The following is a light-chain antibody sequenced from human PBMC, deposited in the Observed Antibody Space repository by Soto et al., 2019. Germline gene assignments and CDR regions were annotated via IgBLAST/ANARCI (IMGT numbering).Light chain of an antibody. CDR2: EVS. J-gene: IGLJ1*01. V-gene: IGLV2-14*01. CDR3: SSYTSRSTSV. CDR1: SSDVGGYNY. Sequence: QSALTQPASLSGSPGQSITISCTGTSSDVGGYNYVSWYQQHPGKAPKLLIYEVSNRPSGVSNRFSGSKSGNTASLTSSGLQAEDEADYYCSSYTSRSTSVFGTGTKLTVL.